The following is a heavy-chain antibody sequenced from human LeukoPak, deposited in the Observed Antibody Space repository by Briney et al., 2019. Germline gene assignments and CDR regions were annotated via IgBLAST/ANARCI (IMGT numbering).Heavy chain of an antibody. Sequence: PGGSLRLSCAASGFTVSTNYMTWVRQAPGKGLEWVSVIYSDGTTYYADSVKGRFTISRDNSKNTVYLQMNSLRAEDTAVYYCASGLGYGSGPVDHWGQGTLVTLSS. CDR1: GFTVSTNY. V-gene: IGHV3-53*01. CDR3: ASGLGYGSGPVDH. J-gene: IGHJ4*02. D-gene: IGHD3-10*01. CDR2: IYSDGTT.